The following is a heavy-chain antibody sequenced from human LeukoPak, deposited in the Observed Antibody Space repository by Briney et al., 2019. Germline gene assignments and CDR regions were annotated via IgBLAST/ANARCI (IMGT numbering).Heavy chain of an antibody. Sequence: ASVKVSCKASGYTFTSYDINWVRQATGQGLEWMGWMNPNSGNTGDAQKFQGRVTMTRNTSISTAYMELSSLRSEDTAVYYCARIYYDILTGYRRFDPWGQGTLVTVSS. CDR3: ARIYYDILTGYRRFDP. CDR2: MNPNSGNT. J-gene: IGHJ5*02. V-gene: IGHV1-8*01. CDR1: GYTFTSYD. D-gene: IGHD3-9*01.